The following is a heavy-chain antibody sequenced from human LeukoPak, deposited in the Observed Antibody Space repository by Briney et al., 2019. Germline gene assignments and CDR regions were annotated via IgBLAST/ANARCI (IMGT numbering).Heavy chain of an antibody. CDR2: VYYSGST. Sequence: SETLSLTCTVSGGSISSCYWSWIRQPPGKGLEWIGYVYYSGSTNYNPSLKSRVTISVDTSKNQFSLMLSSVTAADTAVYYCAGVVVAAYHREYYFDYWGQGTLVTVSS. D-gene: IGHD2-15*01. V-gene: IGHV4-59*01. CDR1: GGSISSCY. CDR3: AGVVVAAYHREYYFDY. J-gene: IGHJ4*02.